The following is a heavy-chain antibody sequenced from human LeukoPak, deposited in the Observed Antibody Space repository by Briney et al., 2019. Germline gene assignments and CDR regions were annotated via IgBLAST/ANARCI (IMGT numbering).Heavy chain of an antibody. D-gene: IGHD3-22*01. Sequence: PGGSLRLSCAASGFTFSSYAMSWVRQAPGKGLEWVSAISGSGGSTYYADSVKGRFTISRDNSKNTLYLQMNSLRSDDTAVYYCARDLTHRRNYDNSGYQIVPAFWGQGTLVTVSS. CDR3: ARDLTHRRNYDNSGYQIVPAF. J-gene: IGHJ4*02. CDR2: ISGSGGST. CDR1: GFTFSSYA. V-gene: IGHV3-23*01.